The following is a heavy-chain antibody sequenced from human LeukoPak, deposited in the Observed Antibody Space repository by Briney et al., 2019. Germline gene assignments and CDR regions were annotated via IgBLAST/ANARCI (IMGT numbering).Heavy chain of an antibody. CDR2: IYHSGST. CDR3: ARAAAGTRSEEGYYYYYMDV. J-gene: IGHJ6*03. CDR1: GYSISSGYY. V-gene: IGHV4-38-2*01. D-gene: IGHD6-13*01. Sequence: PSETLSLTCAVSGYSISSGYYWGWIRQPPGKGLEWIGSIYHSGSTYYNPSLKSRVTISVDTSKNQSSLKLSSVTAADTAVYYCARAAAGTRSEEGYYYYYMDVWGKGTTVTVSS.